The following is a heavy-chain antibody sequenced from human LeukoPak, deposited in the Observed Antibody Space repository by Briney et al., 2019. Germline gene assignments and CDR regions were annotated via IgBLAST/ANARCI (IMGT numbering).Heavy chain of an antibody. J-gene: IGHJ4*02. CDR2: INPKSGGT. D-gene: IGHD2-8*02. CDR3: ARGIWTSHTVGYYFDH. V-gene: IGHV1-2*02. CDR1: GYTFSGYY. Sequence: ASVKVSCKASGYTFSGYYMHWVRQAPGQGLEWMGWINPKSGGTNYAQKFQGRVTMTRDTSIITAYMELSRLRSDDTAVYYCARGIWTSHTVGYYFDHWGQGTLVTVSS.